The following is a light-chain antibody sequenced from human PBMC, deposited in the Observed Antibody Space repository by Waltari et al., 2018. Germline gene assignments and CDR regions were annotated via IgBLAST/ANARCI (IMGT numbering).Light chain of an antibody. J-gene: IGLJ2*01. CDR3: SSYTNSGNVV. CDR1: RSDIGRYNY. V-gene: IGLV2-14*01. Sequence: QSALTQPASVSGSPGPAITISCPGPRSDIGRYNYVSWYQQHPGKAPKLVISEVSNRPSGVSNRFSGSKSGNTASLTSSGLQAEDGAHYYCSSYTNSGNVVFGGGTKLTVL. CDR2: EVS.